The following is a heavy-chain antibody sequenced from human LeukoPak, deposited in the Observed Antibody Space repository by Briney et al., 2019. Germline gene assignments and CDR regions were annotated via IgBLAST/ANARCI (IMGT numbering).Heavy chain of an antibody. D-gene: IGHD3-10*01. CDR1: GFSFSSSA. Sequence: GGSLRLSCAASGFSFSSSAMHWVRQAPGKGLDWVAFIHYDGNNKYYADSVKGRFTISRDNSKNTVYLQMNSLKTEDTAVYYCTTGSSGSYYPLNWFDPWGQGTLVTVSS. J-gene: IGHJ5*02. V-gene: IGHV3-30*02. CDR2: IHYDGNNK. CDR3: TTGSSGSYYPLNWFDP.